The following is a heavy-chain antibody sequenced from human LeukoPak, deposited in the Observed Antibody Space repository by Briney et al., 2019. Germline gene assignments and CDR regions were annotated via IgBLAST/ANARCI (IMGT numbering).Heavy chain of an antibody. Sequence: GESLRLSCAASGFIFSDYAMSWVRQAPGKGLEWLSGMSKSGDYTHDTESVKGRFTISRDNSKNPLYLQMSGLRAEDTAIYYCAKFNGWELAEYYLDYWGHGTLVTVSS. D-gene: IGHD1-26*01. CDR3: AKFNGWELAEYYLDY. CDR1: GFIFSDYA. CDR2: MSKSGDYT. V-gene: IGHV3-23*01. J-gene: IGHJ4*01.